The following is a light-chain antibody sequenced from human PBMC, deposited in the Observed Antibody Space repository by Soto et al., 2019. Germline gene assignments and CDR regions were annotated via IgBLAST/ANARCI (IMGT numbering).Light chain of an antibody. CDR3: QQYGSSPRYT. Sequence: EIVLTQSPGTLSLSPGERATLSCRASQSVSSSYLAWYQQKPGQAPRLLIYGASSRATGIPDRFSGSWSGTDVTLTISRLESEDFAVYYCQQYGSSPRYTFGQGTKLEIK. CDR1: QSVSSSY. CDR2: GAS. J-gene: IGKJ2*01. V-gene: IGKV3-20*01.